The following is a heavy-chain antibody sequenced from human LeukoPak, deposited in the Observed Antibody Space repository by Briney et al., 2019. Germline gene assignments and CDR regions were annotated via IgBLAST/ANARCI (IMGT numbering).Heavy chain of an antibody. D-gene: IGHD2-2*01. CDR3: SLYCSTTSCSDY. J-gene: IGHJ4*02. CDR1: GFTFSSYE. CDR2: ISSSGSTI. V-gene: IGHV3-48*03. Sequence: GGSLRLSCAASGFTFSSYEMNWVRQAPGKGLEWVSYISSSGSTIYYADSVKGRFTISRDNAKNSLYLQMNSLRAEDTAVYYCSLYCSTTSCSDYRGQGTLVTVSS.